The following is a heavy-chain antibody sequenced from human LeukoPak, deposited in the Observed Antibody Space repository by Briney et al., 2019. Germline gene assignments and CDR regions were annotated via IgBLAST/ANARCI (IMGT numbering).Heavy chain of an antibody. CDR2: ITSSSSYT. CDR3: ARVNLGGFDY. Sequence: GGSLRLSCAASGFTFSTYNMNWVRQAPGKGLEWVSSITSSSSYTFYADSVKGRFTISRDNSRNTLYLQMNSLRPEDTAVYYCARVNLGGFDYWGQGTLVTVSS. CDR1: GFTFSTYN. J-gene: IGHJ4*02. D-gene: IGHD2-15*01. V-gene: IGHV3-21*01.